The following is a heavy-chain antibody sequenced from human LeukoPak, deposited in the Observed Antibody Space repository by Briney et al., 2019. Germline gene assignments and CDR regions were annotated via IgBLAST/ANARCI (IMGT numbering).Heavy chain of an antibody. CDR2: IRYDGTNK. D-gene: IGHD3-22*01. CDR1: GFTFSSYG. Sequence: GGSLRLSCAASGFTFSSYGMHWVRQAPGKGLEWVTFIRYDGTNKHFADSVKGRFTISRDNSKNTLYLQMNSLRAEDTAVYYCAGYDYYDSSGPDPNYYYMDVWGKGTTVTISS. J-gene: IGHJ6*03. V-gene: IGHV3-30*02. CDR3: AGYDYYDSSGPDPNYYYMDV.